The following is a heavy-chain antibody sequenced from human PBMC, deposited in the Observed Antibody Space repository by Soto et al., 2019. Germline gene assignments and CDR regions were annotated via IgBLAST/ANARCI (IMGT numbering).Heavy chain of an antibody. Sequence: ASVKVSCKASGYTFTSYAMNWVRQAPGQGLEWMGWINTNTGNPTYAQGFTGRFVFSLDTSVSTAYLQISSLKAEDTAVYYCVRDPDPSIAARPYFQHWGQGTLVTVSS. CDR2: INTNTGNP. V-gene: IGHV7-4-1*02. J-gene: IGHJ1*01. D-gene: IGHD6-6*01. CDR3: VRDPDPSIAARPYFQH. CDR1: GYTFTSYA.